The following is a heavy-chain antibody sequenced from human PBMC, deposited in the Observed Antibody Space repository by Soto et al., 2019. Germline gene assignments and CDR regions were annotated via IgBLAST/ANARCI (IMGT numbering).Heavy chain of an antibody. CDR2: ITGVGDYT. Sequence: EVQLLESGGILVQPGGSLRLSCAASGFTFGSYAMHWVRQAPGKGLEWVSSITGVGDYTFYADSVKGRFTISRDNSKNTLFLQMNTLRVDDTAVYYCSKKTTEPHDGRDHYDSWGQGTLVTVSS. D-gene: IGHD1-1*01. V-gene: IGHV3-23*01. J-gene: IGHJ4*02. CDR3: SKKTTEPHDGRDHYDS. CDR1: GFTFGSYA.